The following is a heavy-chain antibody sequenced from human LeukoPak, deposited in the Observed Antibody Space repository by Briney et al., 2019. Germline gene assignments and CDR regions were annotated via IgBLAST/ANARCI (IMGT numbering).Heavy chain of an antibody. J-gene: IGHJ4*02. V-gene: IGHV4-39*07. CDR3: ARDGNWNDGTLDY. D-gene: IGHD1-20*01. Sequence: SETLSLTCSVSGASISSTSYYWGWIRQPPGKGLEWIGSIYYSGSTYYNPSLKSRVTISVDTSKNQFSLKLSSVTAADTAVYYCARDGNWNDGTLDYWGQGTLVTVSS. CDR2: IYYSGST. CDR1: GASISSTSYY.